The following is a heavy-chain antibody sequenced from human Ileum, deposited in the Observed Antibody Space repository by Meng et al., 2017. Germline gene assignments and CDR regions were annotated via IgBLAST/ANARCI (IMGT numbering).Heavy chain of an antibody. V-gene: IGHV4-34*01. CDR3: VRGPARETHDFDY. CDR2: IHHSGRT. CDR1: GGSFNDYY. Sequence: QVQLNQWGAGLLKPSGTLSLTCAVFGGSFNDYYWCWVRQAPGKGLVWIGQIHHSGRTNYKSSLERRVTTSVDTSKSQFSLKLTSVTAADTAMYYCVRGPARETHDFDYWGQGALVTVSS. J-gene: IGHJ4*02. D-gene: IGHD1-26*01.